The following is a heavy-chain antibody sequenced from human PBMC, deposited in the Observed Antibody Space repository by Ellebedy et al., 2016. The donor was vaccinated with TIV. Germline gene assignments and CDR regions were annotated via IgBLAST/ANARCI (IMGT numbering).Heavy chain of an antibody. CDR2: ISAYNGNK. D-gene: IGHD3-16*01. CDR3: ARDGNPAPLYYFSIDV. J-gene: IGHJ6*02. CDR1: GYTFTDYG. Sequence: AASVKVSCKASGYTFTDYGVSWVRQAPGQGLEWMGWISAYNGNKNYARKFQGRVTMTTDTTTSTAYMELRSLTSDDTAVYYCARDGNPAPLYYFSIDVWGQGTTVTVSS. V-gene: IGHV1-18*01.